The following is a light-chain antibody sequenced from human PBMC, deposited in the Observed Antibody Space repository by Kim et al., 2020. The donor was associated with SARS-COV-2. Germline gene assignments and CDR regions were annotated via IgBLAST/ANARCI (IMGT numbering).Light chain of an antibody. CDR2: AAS. CDR3: QQYKSAPHT. Sequence: SASVGDRVPITCRARQDISNYLAWYQQKPGKAPKLLIYAASALESGVPSQFSGSGSGTDFTLTISSLQPEDVATYYCQQYKSAPHTFGQGTKLEI. V-gene: IGKV1-27*01. CDR1: QDISNY. J-gene: IGKJ2*01.